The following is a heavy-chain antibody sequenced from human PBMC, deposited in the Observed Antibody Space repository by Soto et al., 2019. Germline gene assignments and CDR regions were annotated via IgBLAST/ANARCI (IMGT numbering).Heavy chain of an antibody. V-gene: IGHV4-59*01. Sequence: PSETLSLTCTVSGGSISSYYWSWIRQPPGKGLEWIGYIYYSGSTNCNPSLKSRVTISVDTSKNQFSLKLSSVTAADTAVYYCARGVYDTLLFDYWGQGTLVTVSS. D-gene: IGHD3-9*01. J-gene: IGHJ4*02. CDR2: IYYSGST. CDR1: GGSISSYY. CDR3: ARGVYDTLLFDY.